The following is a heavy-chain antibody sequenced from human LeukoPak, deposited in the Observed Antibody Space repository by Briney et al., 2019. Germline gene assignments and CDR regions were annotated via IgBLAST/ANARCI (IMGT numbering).Heavy chain of an antibody. Sequence: AETLSLTCVVSGYSISSGYYWGWIRQPPGKGLEWIGSIYHSGSTYYNPSLKSRVTISVDTSKNQFSLKLTSVTAADTAVYYCARHGGKEARSGFDYWGQGTLVTVSS. CDR1: GYSISSGYY. CDR3: ARHGGKEARSGFDY. CDR2: IYHSGST. D-gene: IGHD3-16*01. V-gene: IGHV4-38-2*01. J-gene: IGHJ4*02.